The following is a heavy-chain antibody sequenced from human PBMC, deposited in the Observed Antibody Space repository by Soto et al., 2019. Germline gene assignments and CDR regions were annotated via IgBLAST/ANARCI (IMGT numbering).Heavy chain of an antibody. CDR2: ITDTGGDA. D-gene: IGHD3-10*01. V-gene: IGHV3-23*01. CDR1: GLTFGSRA. CDR3: ARGSTDSYPGSRIFDF. J-gene: IGHJ4*02. Sequence: PGGSLTLSCVASGLTFGSRAMSWVRQAPGEGLQWVSTITDTGGDAKYADSVRGRFVISRDNSKKTLYLQMTSLTAEDSAMYFCARGSTDSYPGSRIFDFWGRGTLVTV.